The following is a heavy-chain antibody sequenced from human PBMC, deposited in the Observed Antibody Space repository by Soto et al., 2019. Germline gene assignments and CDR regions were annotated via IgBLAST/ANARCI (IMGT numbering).Heavy chain of an antibody. CDR1: GGSISSYY. Sequence: SDTLSLTCTVSGGSISSYYWSWIRQPPGKGLEWIGYIYYSGSTNYNPSLKSRVTISVDTSKNQFSLKLSSVTAADTAVYYCARVVVVANWFDPWGQGTLVTVS. CDR2: IYYSGST. J-gene: IGHJ5*02. CDR3: ARVVVVANWFDP. V-gene: IGHV4-59*01. D-gene: IGHD3-22*01.